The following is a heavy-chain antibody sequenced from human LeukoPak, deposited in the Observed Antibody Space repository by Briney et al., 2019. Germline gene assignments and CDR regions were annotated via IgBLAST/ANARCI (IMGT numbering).Heavy chain of an antibody. D-gene: IGHD5-18*01. V-gene: IGHV3-74*01. CDR2: INSDGSST. CDR1: GFTFSSYW. J-gene: IGHJ3*02. CDR3: ASEEQLWLKAFDI. Sequence: PGGSLRLSCAASGFTFSSYWMHWVRQAPGKGLVWVSRINSDGSSTSYADSVKGRFTISRDNAKNTLYLQMNSLRAEDTAVYYCASEEQLWLKAFDIWGQGTMVTVSS.